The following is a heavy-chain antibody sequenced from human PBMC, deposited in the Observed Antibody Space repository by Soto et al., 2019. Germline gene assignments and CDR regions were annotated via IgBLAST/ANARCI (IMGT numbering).Heavy chain of an antibody. CDR2: IYYSGST. CDR3: AKSLVGSYAAYYYYGMDV. V-gene: IGHV4-59*01. J-gene: IGHJ6*02. Sequence: PSETLSLTCTVSGGSISSYYWSWIRQPPGKGLEWIGYIYYSGSTNYNPSLKSRVTISVDTSKNQFSLKLSSVTAADTAVYYCAKSLVGSYAAYYYYGMDVWGQGTTVTVSS. D-gene: IGHD1-26*01. CDR1: GGSISSYY.